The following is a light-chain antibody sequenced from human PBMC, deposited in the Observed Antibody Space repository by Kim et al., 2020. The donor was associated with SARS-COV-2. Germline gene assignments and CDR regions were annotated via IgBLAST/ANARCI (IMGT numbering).Light chain of an antibody. V-gene: IGLV3-21*04. CDR3: QVWDSSSDHPV. CDR1: NIGSKS. Sequence: PGKRDRITCGGNNIGSKSVHWYQQKPGQAPVLVIYYDSDRPSGIPERFSGSNSGNTATLTISRVEAGDEADYYCQVWDSSSDHPVFGGGTQLTVL. CDR2: YDS. J-gene: IGLJ3*02.